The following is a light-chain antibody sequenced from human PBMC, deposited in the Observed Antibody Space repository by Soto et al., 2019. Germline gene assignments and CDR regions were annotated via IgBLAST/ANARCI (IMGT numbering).Light chain of an antibody. Sequence: EIVLTQSPGTLSLSPGERVTLSCRASQSLPTKALAWYQQRPGQTPRLLIYGASTRDTAIPDRFNGSGSGTDFTLTISSLQSEDFGIYFCQEYNDWPPLTFGGGTKVEIK. CDR2: GAS. J-gene: IGKJ4*01. V-gene: IGKV3D-15*01. CDR1: QSLPTKA. CDR3: QEYNDWPPLT.